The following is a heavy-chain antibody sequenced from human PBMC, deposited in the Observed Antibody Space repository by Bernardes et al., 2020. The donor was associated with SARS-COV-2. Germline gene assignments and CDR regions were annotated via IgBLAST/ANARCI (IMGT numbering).Heavy chain of an antibody. D-gene: IGHD6-19*01. Sequence: SETLSLTCTVSGDSIRNYYWSWIRQPAGKGLEWIGRIYTSGSTNYNPSLKSRVTMSVDTSKNQFSLKLSSVTAADTAAYYCARVDSSGFCVDTDSWGQGSLVTVSS. CDR3: ARVDSSGFCVDTDS. CDR1: GDSIRNYY. V-gene: IGHV4-4*07. CDR2: IYTSGST. J-gene: IGHJ4*02.